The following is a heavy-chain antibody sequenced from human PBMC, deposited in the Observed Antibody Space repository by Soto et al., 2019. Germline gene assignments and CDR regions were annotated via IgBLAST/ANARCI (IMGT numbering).Heavy chain of an antibody. J-gene: IGHJ4*02. D-gene: IGHD3-10*01. CDR3: ARDGITMIRGITVFDF. V-gene: IGHV3-21*01. Sequence: LRLSCVASGFTFSSSRMNWVRQAPGKGLEWVSFISSSSDYMYYADSVKGRFTVSRDNAKNSLYLQMDSLRAEDTAVYYCARDGITMIRGITVFDFWGQGTLVTVSS. CDR1: GFTFSSSR. CDR2: ISSSSDYM.